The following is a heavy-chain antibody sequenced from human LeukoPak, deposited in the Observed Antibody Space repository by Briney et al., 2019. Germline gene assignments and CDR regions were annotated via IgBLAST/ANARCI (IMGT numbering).Heavy chain of an antibody. V-gene: IGHV3-66*01. CDR1: GFTFSGYS. Sequence: VGSLRLSCSASGFTFSGYSINWGRQAPGKGLELGSIIYSGGRTNYADSVKGRFTISRNNSTNTMYLQMNSLRAEDTAVYYCTRTSSGWYSYWGQGTLVTVSS. J-gene: IGHJ4*02. D-gene: IGHD6-19*01. CDR3: TRTSSGWYSY. CDR2: IYSGGRT.